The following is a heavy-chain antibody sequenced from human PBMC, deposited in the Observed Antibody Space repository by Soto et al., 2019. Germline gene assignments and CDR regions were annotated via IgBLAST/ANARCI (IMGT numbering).Heavy chain of an antibody. D-gene: IGHD1-1*01. V-gene: IGHV1-18*01. CDR3: ARDSGNLGNWAYFFDY. Sequence: QGQLVQSGAEVKKPGASVKVSCKASGYTFSDFGVSWVRQAPGQGLEWMGWISAYNSNTNYAQKVQGRVTMTTDTSTSTAYMEVRNRTSDDTAVYYCARDSGNLGNWAYFFDYWGQGTLVTVSS. CDR1: GYTFSDFG. J-gene: IGHJ4*02. CDR2: ISAYNSNT.